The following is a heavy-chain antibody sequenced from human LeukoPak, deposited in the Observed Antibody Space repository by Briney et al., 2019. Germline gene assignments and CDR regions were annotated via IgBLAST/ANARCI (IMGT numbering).Heavy chain of an antibody. CDR3: ARVLGPSHYYYCGMDV. CDR1: GGPNSSYY. CDR2: IDYGCST. V-gene: IGHV4-59*01. D-gene: IGHD1-26*01. J-gene: IGHJ6*02. Sequence: LETLSLTWNVSGGPNSSYYWSWIRQPPRKGPEWNWSIDYGCSTNYNPSLKSRVTMSGVPSKKQFSLKLSSVTAAGTGVYYCARVLGPSHYYYCGMDVWGQGTRVTVSS.